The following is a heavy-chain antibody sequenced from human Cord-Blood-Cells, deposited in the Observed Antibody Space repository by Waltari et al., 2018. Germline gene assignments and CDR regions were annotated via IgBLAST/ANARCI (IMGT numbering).Heavy chain of an antibody. CDR2: IYYSGST. V-gene: IGHV4-39*01. D-gene: IGHD2-8*01. CDR3: ARQTPYCTNGVCYTDAFDI. J-gene: IGHJ3*02. CDR1: GGSISSSSYY. Sequence: QLQLQESGPGLVKPSETLSLTCTVSGGSISSSSYYWGWIRQPPGKGLEWIGSIYYSGSTYYNPSLKSRVTISVDTSKNQFSLKLSSVTAADTAVYYCARQTPYCTNGVCYTDAFDIWGQGTMVTVSS.